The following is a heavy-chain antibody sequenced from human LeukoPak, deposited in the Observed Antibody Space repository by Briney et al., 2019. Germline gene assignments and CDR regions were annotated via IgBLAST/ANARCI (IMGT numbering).Heavy chain of an antibody. CDR3: AKWPEGAMDYFDY. Sequence: GGSLRLSCAASGFTFSTYWMHWVRQVPGKGLLWVSRINDVSGSTYADSVKGRFTISRDNSKNTLYLEMSSLRVEDTAIYYCAKWPEGAMDYFDYWGQGTLVTVSS. V-gene: IGHV3-74*01. J-gene: IGHJ4*02. D-gene: IGHD2-8*01. CDR1: GFTFSTYW. CDR2: INDVSGS.